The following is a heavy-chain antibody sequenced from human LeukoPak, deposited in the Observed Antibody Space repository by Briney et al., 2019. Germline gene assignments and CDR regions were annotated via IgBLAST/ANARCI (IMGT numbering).Heavy chain of an antibody. Sequence: GGSLRLSCAASGFTFSGSAMHWVRQASGKGLEWVGRIRSKANSYATAYAASVKGRFTISRDDSKNTAYLQMNSLKTEDTAVYYCTRHAPSHSSSWYWGNWFDPWGQGTLVTVSS. D-gene: IGHD6-13*01. V-gene: IGHV3-73*01. J-gene: IGHJ5*02. CDR1: GFTFSGSA. CDR2: IRSKANSYAT. CDR3: TRHAPSHSSSWYWGNWFDP.